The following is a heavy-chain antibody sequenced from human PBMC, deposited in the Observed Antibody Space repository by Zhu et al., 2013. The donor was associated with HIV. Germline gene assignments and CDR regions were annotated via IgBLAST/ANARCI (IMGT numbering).Heavy chain of an antibody. D-gene: IGHD3-16*02. CDR3: ARVVIYDYIWGSYRSTHPGYFDY. CDR2: IYYSGST. J-gene: IGHJ4*02. Sequence: VQLQESGPGLVKPSETLSLTCTVSGGSISSYYWSWIRQPPGKGLEWIGYIYYSGSTNYNPSLKSRVTISVDTSKNQFSLKLSSVTAADTAVYYCARVVIYDYIWGSYRSTHPGYFDYWGQGTLVTVSS. V-gene: IGHV4-59*01. CDR1: GGSISSYY.